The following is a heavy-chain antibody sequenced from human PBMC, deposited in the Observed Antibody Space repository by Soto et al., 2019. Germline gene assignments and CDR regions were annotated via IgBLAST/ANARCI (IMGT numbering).Heavy chain of an antibody. CDR2: ISGSGGST. D-gene: IGHD3-22*01. Sequence: PGGSLRLSCAASGFTLSSYAMSWVRQAPGKGLEWVSAISGSGGSTYYADSVKGRFTISRDNSKNTLYLQMNSLRAEDTAVYYCAKVSYYDSSGYYYPYWYFELWGRGTLVTVSS. CDR1: GFTLSSYA. CDR3: AKVSYYDSSGYYYPYWYFEL. V-gene: IGHV3-23*01. J-gene: IGHJ2*01.